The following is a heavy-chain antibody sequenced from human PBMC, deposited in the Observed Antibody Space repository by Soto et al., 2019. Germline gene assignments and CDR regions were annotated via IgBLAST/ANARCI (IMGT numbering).Heavy chain of an antibody. CDR3: ARELSYYDYVWGSSPANAFDI. Sequence: GGSLRLSCAASGFTFSSYDIHWVRQAPGKGLEWVAVISYDGSNKYYADSVKGRFTISRDNSKNTLYLQMNSLRAEDTAVYYCARELSYYDYVWGSSPANAFDIWGQGTMVTVSS. J-gene: IGHJ3*02. CDR2: ISYDGSNK. CDR1: GFTFSSYD. D-gene: IGHD3-16*01. V-gene: IGHV3-30-3*01.